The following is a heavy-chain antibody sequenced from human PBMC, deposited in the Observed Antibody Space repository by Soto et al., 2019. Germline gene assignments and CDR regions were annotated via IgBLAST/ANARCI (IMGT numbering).Heavy chain of an antibody. Sequence: GGSLRLSCSASGFTFSSYAMHWVRQAPGKGLEYVSAISSNGGSTYYADSVKGRFTISRDNSKNTLYLQMSSLRAEDTAVYYCVKDLLPPPPTATTKNAFDIWGQGTMVTVSS. CDR3: VKDLLPPPPTATTKNAFDI. J-gene: IGHJ3*02. D-gene: IGHD4-17*01. V-gene: IGHV3-64D*08. CDR1: GFTFSSYA. CDR2: ISSNGGST.